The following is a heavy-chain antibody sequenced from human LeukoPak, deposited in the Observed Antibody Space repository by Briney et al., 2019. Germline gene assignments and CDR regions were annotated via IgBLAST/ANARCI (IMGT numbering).Heavy chain of an antibody. CDR1: GFTVSSSY. J-gene: IGHJ6*02. V-gene: IGHV3-53*01. D-gene: IGHD2-8*01. CDR2: IYSGDTT. Sequence: GGSLRLSCAASGFTVSSSYMSWVRQAPGKGLEWVSVIYSGDTTYYADSVKGRFIISRDNSKNTLYLQMNSLRAEGTAVYYCVRDGVSGYYHMDVWGQGTTVTVSS. CDR3: VRDGVSGYYHMDV.